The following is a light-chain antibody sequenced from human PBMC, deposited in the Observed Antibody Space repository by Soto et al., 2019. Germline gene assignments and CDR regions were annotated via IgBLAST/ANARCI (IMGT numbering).Light chain of an antibody. CDR3: NSYAGSNNLV. J-gene: IGLJ3*02. Sequence: QSVLTQPPSASGSPGQSVTISCTGTSSDVGGYNSVSWYQQHPGKAPKLLIYEVIKRPSGVPDRFSGSKSDNTASLTVSGLQAEDEANYYCNSYAGSNNLVFGGGTKLTVL. CDR1: SSDVGGYNS. CDR2: EVI. V-gene: IGLV2-8*01.